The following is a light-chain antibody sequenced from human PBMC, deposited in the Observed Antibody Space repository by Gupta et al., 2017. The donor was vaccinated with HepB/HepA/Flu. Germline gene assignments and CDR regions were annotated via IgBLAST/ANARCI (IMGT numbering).Light chain of an antibody. CDR2: NNN. Sequence: QSVLTQPPSASGTPGQGVTISCSGSSSNIGSNYVYWYQQLPGTAPKLLIYNNNQRPSGVPDRFSGSKSGTSASLAISGLRSEDEADYYCATWDDSLSGLVFGGGTKLTVL. CDR3: ATWDDSLSGLV. J-gene: IGLJ2*01. CDR1: SSNIGSNY. V-gene: IGLV1-47*02.